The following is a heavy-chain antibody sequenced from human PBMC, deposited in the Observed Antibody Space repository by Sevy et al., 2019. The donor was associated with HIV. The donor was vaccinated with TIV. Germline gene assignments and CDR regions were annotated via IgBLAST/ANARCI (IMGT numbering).Heavy chain of an antibody. CDR3: ARDRGCSSTSCHYYYGMDV. D-gene: IGHD2-2*01. Sequence: GGSLRLSCAASGFTFSSYSMNWVHQAPGKGLEWVSSISSSSSYIYYADSVKGRFTISRDNAKNSLYLQMNSLRAEDXXXYYCARDRGCSSTSCHYYYGMDVWGQGTTVTVSS. CDR1: GFTFSSYS. V-gene: IGHV3-21*01. J-gene: IGHJ6*02. CDR2: ISSSSSYI.